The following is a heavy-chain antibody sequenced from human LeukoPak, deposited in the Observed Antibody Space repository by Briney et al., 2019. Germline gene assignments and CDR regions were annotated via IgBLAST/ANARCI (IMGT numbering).Heavy chain of an antibody. CDR1: GFTFSSYW. V-gene: IGHV3-7*01. Sequence: GGSLRLSCAASGFTFSSYWMSWVRQAPGKGLEWVANIKEDGSEKYYVDSVRGRFTISRDNAKNSVYLQMSSLRAEDTAVYYCAKDTWIVVAATSVLDYWGQGTLVTVSS. CDR3: AKDTWIVVAATSVLDY. D-gene: IGHD2-15*01. J-gene: IGHJ4*02. CDR2: IKEDGSEK.